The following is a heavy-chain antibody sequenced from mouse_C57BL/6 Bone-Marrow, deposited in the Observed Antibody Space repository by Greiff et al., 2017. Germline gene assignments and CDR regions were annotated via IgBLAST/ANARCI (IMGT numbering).Heavy chain of an antibody. Sequence: VQLQQSGAELVRPGTSVKVSCKASGYAFTNYLIEWVKQRPGQGLEWIGVINPGSGGTNYNEKFKGKATLTADKSSSTAYMQLSSLTSEDSAVYFCARDDYDESRYFDVWGTGTTVTVSS. CDR3: ARDDYDESRYFDV. CDR1: GYAFTNYL. CDR2: INPGSGGT. J-gene: IGHJ1*03. V-gene: IGHV1-54*01. D-gene: IGHD2-4*01.